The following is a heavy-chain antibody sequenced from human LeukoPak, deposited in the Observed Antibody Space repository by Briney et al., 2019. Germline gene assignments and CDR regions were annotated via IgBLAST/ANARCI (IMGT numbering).Heavy chain of an antibody. V-gene: IGHV3-21*01. J-gene: IGHJ4*02. CDR1: GFPFSSYS. CDR2: ISSSSSYI. D-gene: IGHD1-7*01. Sequence: PGGSLRLSCAASGFPFSSYSMNWVRQAPGKGLEWVSSISSSSSYIYYADSVRGRFTISRDNAKNSLYLQMNSLGAEDTAVYYCARDRGVPYFITGTTTAFFDYWGQGTLVTVSS. CDR3: ARDRGVPYFITGTTTAFFDY.